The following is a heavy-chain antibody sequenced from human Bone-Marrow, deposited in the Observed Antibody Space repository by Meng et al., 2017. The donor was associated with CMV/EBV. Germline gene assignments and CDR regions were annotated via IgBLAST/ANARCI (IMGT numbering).Heavy chain of an antibody. D-gene: IGHD6-6*01. CDR2: INDSGST. CDR3: ARGSTAARLGWFDP. Sequence: SETLSLTCRVSGHSITSDYFWGWVRQPPGKGLEWIGINDSGSTYYNPSLKSRVAISVDTSGTQFSLTLTSVTAADTAVYYCARGSTAARLGWFDPWGQGTLVTVSS. CDR1: GHSITSDYF. J-gene: IGHJ5*02. V-gene: IGHV4-38-2*02.